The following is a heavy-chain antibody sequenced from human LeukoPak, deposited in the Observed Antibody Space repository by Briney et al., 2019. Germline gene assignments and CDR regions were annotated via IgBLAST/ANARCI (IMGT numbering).Heavy chain of an antibody. V-gene: IGHV3-23*01. D-gene: IGHD6-13*01. CDR3: AKDLPIAAAGDWFDP. CDR2: ITTGDGNT. CDR1: GFTFSSYT. J-gene: IGHJ5*02. Sequence: GGSLRLSCTTSGFTFSSYTMTWVRQAPGKGLKWVSTITTGDGNTYYADSVKGRFTISRDNSKNTLYLQMNSLRAEDTAVYYCAKDLPIAAAGDWFDPWGQGTLVTVSS.